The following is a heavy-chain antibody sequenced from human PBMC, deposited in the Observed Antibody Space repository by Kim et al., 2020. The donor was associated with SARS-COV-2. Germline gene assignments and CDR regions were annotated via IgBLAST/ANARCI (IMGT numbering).Heavy chain of an antibody. CDR3: AKGEADIVVVVAANNWFDP. CDR2: ISGSGGST. CDR1: GFTFSSYA. Sequence: GGSLRLSCAASGFTFSSYARSWVRQDPGMGLEWVSAISGSGGSTYYADSAKGRFTISRDNSKNTLYLHMNSLRAEDTAVYYCAKGEADIVVVVAANNWFDPWGEGTLVTVSS. J-gene: IGHJ5*02. D-gene: IGHD2-15*01. V-gene: IGHV3-23*01.